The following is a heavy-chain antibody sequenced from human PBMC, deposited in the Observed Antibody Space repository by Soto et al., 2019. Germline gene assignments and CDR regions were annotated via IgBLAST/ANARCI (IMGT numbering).Heavy chain of an antibody. CDR2: IWYDGSNK. V-gene: IGHV3-33*01. Sequence: QVQLVESGGGVVQPGRSLGLSCAASGFTFSSYGMHWVRQAPGKGLEWVAVIWYDGSNKYYADSVKGRFTISRDNSKNTLYLQMNSLRAEDTAVYYCARSVAGTGYYFDYWGQGTLVTVSS. J-gene: IGHJ4*02. D-gene: IGHD6-19*01. CDR1: GFTFSSYG. CDR3: ARSVAGTGYYFDY.